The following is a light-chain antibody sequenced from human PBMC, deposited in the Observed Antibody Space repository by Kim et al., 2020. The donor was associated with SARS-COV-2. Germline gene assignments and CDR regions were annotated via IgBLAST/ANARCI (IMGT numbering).Light chain of an antibody. CDR1: AGAVTSGHY. CDR3: LLSYFGARV. V-gene: IGLV7-46*01. J-gene: IGLJ2*01. CDR2: DTS. Sequence: QAVVTQEPSLTVSPGGTVTLTCGSSAGAVTSGHYPYWFQQKPGQAPRTLIYDTSNKHSWTPARFSSSLLGGKAALTLSGAQPEDETEYYCLLSYFGARVFGGGTQLTVL.